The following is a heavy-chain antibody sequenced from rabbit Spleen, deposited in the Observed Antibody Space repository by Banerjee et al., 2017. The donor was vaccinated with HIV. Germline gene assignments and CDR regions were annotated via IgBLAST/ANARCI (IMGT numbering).Heavy chain of an antibody. D-gene: IGHD1-1*01. J-gene: IGHJ6*01. CDR1: GFSFSSSYY. Sequence: QSLEESGGGLVQPEGSLALTCTASGFSFSSSYYMCWVRQAPGKGLEWIACIYGGSIDDTYFATWAKGRFTCSKTSSTTVTLQMTRLTAADTATYFCARDTSSSFSSYGMDLWGPGTLVTVS. V-gene: IGHV1S40*01. CDR3: ARDTSSSFSSYGMDL. CDR2: IYGGSIDDT.